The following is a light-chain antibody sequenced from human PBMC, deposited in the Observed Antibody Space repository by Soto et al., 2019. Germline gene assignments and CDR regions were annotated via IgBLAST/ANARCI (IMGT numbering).Light chain of an antibody. Sequence: EIVLTQSPGTLSLSPGERATLSCRASQSVSSSYLAWYQQKPGQAPRLLIYGASSRATGIPARFSGSGSGTEFTLTISSLQSEDFAVYYCQQYHNWPRTFGQGTKV. CDR2: GAS. CDR1: QSVSSSY. CDR3: QQYHNWPRT. V-gene: IGKV3-20*01. J-gene: IGKJ1*01.